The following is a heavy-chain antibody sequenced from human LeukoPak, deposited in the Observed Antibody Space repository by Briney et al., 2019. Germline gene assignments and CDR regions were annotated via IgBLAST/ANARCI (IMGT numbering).Heavy chain of an antibody. CDR1: GYTFTDHY. CDR2: ITHSGRGA. Sequence: GASVKVSCKASGYTFTDHYVQWLRQAPGQGLAWMGWITHSGRGANSAQKFQGRLTLSGDTSINTVYMELTRVTSADTAMYYCARQDEAGDYFDYWGQGTMVTVSS. CDR3: ARQDEAGDYFDY. V-gene: IGHV1-2*02. J-gene: IGHJ4*02.